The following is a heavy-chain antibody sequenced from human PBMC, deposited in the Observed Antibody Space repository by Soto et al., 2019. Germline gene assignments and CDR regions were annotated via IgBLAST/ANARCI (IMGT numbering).Heavy chain of an antibody. V-gene: IGHV3-23*01. CDR2: ISGSGGST. CDR1: GFTFSSYA. CDR3: AKNDILTGYPLYMDV. D-gene: IGHD3-9*01. J-gene: IGHJ6*03. Sequence: PGGSLRLSCAASGFTFSSYAMSWVRQAPGKGLEWVSAISGSGGSTYYADSVKGRFTISRDNSKNTLYLQMNSLRAEDTAVYYCAKNDILTGYPLYMDVWGKGTTVTVSS.